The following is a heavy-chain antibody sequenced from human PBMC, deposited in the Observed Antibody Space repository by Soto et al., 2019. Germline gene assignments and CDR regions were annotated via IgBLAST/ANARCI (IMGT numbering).Heavy chain of an antibody. CDR3: ARHDYGDHFDY. D-gene: IGHD4-17*01. CDR2: IYYSGST. J-gene: IGHJ4*02. V-gene: IGHV4-39*01. Sequence: PSETLSLTCTVSGGSISSSSYYWGWIRQPPGKGLEWIGSIYYSGSTYYNPSLKSRVTISVDTSKNQFSLKLSSVTAADTAVHYCARHDYGDHFDYWGQGTLVTVSS. CDR1: GGSISSSSYY.